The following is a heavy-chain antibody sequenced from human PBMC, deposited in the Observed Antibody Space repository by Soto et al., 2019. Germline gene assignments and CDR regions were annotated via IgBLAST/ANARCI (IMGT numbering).Heavy chain of an antibody. V-gene: IGHV3-30-3*02. J-gene: IGHJ4*02. Sequence: QVQVVESGGGVVQPGRSLRLSCVASGFTFNSYAMHWVRQSPGKGLEWVAVISYDGNSKYYTDSVKGRFTISRDNSKNTLYIQMNNLRHEDTSVYYCAKMELKWLAPYSFDSWGQGTLVTVSS. CDR3: AKMELKWLAPYSFDS. CDR2: ISYDGNSK. D-gene: IGHD6-19*01. CDR1: GFTFNSYA.